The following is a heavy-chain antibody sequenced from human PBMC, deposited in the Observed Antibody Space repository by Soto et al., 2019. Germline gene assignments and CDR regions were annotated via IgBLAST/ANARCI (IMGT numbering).Heavy chain of an antibody. CDR3: ARNYGSGSSATFDY. CDR1: GFTFSSYA. D-gene: IGHD3-10*01. J-gene: IGHJ4*02. CDR2: IPYDGSNK. V-gene: IGHV3-30-3*01. Sequence: GGSLRLSCAASGFTFSSYAMHWVRQAPGKGLEWVAVIPYDGSNKYYADSVKGRFTISRDNSKNTLYLQMNSLRAEDTAVYYCARNYGSGSSATFDYWGQGTLVTVSS.